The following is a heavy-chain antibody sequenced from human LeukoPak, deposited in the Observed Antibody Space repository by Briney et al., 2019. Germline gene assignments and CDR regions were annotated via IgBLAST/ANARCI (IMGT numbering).Heavy chain of an antibody. J-gene: IGHJ4*02. CDR1: GFTFSSYA. D-gene: IGHD3-9*01. CDR2: ISGSGGST. CDR3: AKPPTLRYFDWFLDY. V-gene: IGHV3-23*01. Sequence: GGSLRLSCAASGFTFSSYAMSWVRQAPGKGLECVSAISGSGGSTYYADSVKGRFIISRDNSKNTLYLQMNSLRAEDTAVYYCAKPPTLRYFDWFLDYWGQGTLVTVSS.